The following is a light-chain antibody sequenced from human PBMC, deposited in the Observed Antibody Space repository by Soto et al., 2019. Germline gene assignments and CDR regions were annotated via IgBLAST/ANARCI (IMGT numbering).Light chain of an antibody. CDR1: SSNIGAGYD. CDR2: GNS. V-gene: IGLV1-40*01. J-gene: IGLJ1*01. Sequence: QSVLTQPPSVSGAPGQRVTISCTGSSSNIGAGYDVHWYQQLPGTAPKLLIYGNSNRPSGVPDRFSGSKSGTSASLAITGLRAEDGADYYCCSFTSRWTHVFGTGTKVTVL. CDR3: CSFTSRWTHV.